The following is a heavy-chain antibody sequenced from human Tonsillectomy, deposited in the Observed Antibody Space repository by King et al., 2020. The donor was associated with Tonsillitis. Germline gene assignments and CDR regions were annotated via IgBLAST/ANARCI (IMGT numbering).Heavy chain of an antibody. V-gene: IGHV3-9*01. D-gene: IGHD1/OR15-1a*01. CDR3: ATKIIGGYAGTNYYYGMDV. CDR1: GLKFEDYA. CDR2: ISWDSGNT. J-gene: IGHJ6*02. Sequence: VQLVESGGRLVQPGKSLRLTCVASGLKFEDYAMHWVRQAPGKGLEWVSGISWDSGNTDYADSVKGRFSVSRDNAKNSLYLQMNSLRPEDTALYYCATKIIGGYAGTNYYYGMDVWGQGTTVTV.